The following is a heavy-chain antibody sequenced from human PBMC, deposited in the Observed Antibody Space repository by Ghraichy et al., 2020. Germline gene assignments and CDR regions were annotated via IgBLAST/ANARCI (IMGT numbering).Heavy chain of an antibody. V-gene: IGHV3-30*18. CDR3: AKGRSYCTNGACYSSGALDV. CDR1: DFTFSIYG. CDR2: ISYDGRIT. D-gene: IGHD2-8*01. J-gene: IGHJ6*02. Sequence: GGSLRLSCAASDFTFSIYGMHWVRQAPAKGLAWVAAISYDGRITYFADSVQGRFTISRDNSENTLYLQMNSLRAEDTAVYYCAKGRSYCTNGACYSSGALDVWGQGTTVTVSS.